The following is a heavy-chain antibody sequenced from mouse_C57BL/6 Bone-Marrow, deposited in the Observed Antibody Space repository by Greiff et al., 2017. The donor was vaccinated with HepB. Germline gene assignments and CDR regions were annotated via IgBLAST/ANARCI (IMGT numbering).Heavy chain of an antibody. J-gene: IGHJ1*03. Sequence: DVKLVESGGGLVQPGESLKLSCESNEYEFPSHDMSWVRKTPEKRLELVAAINSDGGSTYYPDTMERRFIISRDNTKKTLYLQMSSLRSEDTALYYCARPYHYGTGWYFDVWGTGTTVTVSS. CDR2: INSDGGST. CDR1: EYEFPSHD. CDR3: ARPYHYGTGWYFDV. D-gene: IGHD2-1*01. V-gene: IGHV5-2*01.